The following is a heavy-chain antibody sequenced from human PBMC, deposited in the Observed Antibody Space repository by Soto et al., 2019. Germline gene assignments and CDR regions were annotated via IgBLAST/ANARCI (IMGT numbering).Heavy chain of an antibody. D-gene: IGHD6-6*01. CDR3: AGNGRPRYYYYYGMDV. CDR1: GYTFTSYG. V-gene: IGHV1-18*01. CDR2: ISAYNGNT. Sequence: QVQLVQSGAEVKKPGASVKVSCKASGYTFTSYGISWVRQAPGQGLEWMGWISAYNGNTNYAKKLQGRVTMTTDTSTSTAYKKLRSLRSDDTAVYYCAGNGRPRYYYYYGMDVWGQGTTVTVSS. J-gene: IGHJ6*02.